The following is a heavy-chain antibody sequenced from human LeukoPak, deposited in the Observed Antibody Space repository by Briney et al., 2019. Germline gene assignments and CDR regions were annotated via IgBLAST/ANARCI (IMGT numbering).Heavy chain of an antibody. CDR1: GGSISSYY. CDR2: IYTSGST. Sequence: PSETLSLTCTVSGGSISSYYWSWIRQPAGKGLEWIGRIYTSGSTNYNPSLKSRVTISVDTSKNQFSLELSSVTAADTAVYYCARHGPPLSSGYSSGCDYWGQGTLVTVSS. CDR3: ARHGPPLSSGYSSGCDY. J-gene: IGHJ4*02. D-gene: IGHD6-19*01. V-gene: IGHV4-4*07.